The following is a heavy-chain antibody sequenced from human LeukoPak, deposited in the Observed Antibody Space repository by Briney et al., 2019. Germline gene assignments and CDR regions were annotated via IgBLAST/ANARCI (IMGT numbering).Heavy chain of an antibody. J-gene: IGHJ6*02. V-gene: IGHV4-59*01. CDR3: ARVSVVYGMDV. CDR1: GGSISSDY. Sequence: SETLSLTCSVSGGSISSDYWAWIRQPPGKGLEWIGYMYYTGSTNYNPSLKSRVTISLATSKNQFSLKLSPVTAADTAVYYCARVSVVYGMDVWGRGATVTVSS. CDR2: MYYTGST. D-gene: IGHD5/OR15-5a*01.